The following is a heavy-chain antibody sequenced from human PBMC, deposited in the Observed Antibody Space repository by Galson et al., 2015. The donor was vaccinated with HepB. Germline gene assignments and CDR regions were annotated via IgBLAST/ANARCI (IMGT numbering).Heavy chain of an antibody. Sequence: SGGTFSSYAISWVRQAPGQGLEWMGGIIPIFGTANYAQKFQGRVTITADESTSTAYMELSSLRSEDTAVYYCASRTVVTDAFDIWGQGTMVTVSS. V-gene: IGHV1-69*01. D-gene: IGHD2-21*02. CDR3: ASRTVVTDAFDI. CDR2: IIPIFGTA. CDR1: GGTFSSYA. J-gene: IGHJ3*02.